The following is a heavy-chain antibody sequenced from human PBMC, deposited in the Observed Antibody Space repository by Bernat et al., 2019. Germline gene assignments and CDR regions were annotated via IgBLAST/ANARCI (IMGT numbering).Heavy chain of an antibody. V-gene: IGHV3-72*01. CDR1: GFTFSDHY. CDR2: IRNKANSYTT. CDR3: AREMGQHYYGSGFDY. D-gene: IGHD3-10*01. Sequence: EVQLVESGGGLVQPGGSLRLSCAASGFTFSDHYMDWVRQAPGRGLECVGRIRNKANSYTTEYAASVKGRFTISRDDSKNSLYLQMNSLKTEDTAVYYCAREMGQHYYGSGFDYWGQGTLVTVSS. J-gene: IGHJ4*02.